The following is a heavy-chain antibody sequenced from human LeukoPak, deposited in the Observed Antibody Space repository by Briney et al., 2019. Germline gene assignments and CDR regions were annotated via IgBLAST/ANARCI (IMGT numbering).Heavy chain of an antibody. V-gene: IGHV1-8*01. CDR3: ARARSIAARRNKYYYYYMDV. CDR2: MNPNSGNT. J-gene: IGHJ6*03. CDR1: GYTFTSYD. D-gene: IGHD6-6*01. Sequence: ASVKVSCKASGYTFTSYDINWVRQAPGQGLEWMGWMNPNSGNTGYAQKFQGRVTMTRNTSISTAYMELSSLRSEDTAVYYCARARSIAARRNKYYYYYMDVWGKGTTVTVSS.